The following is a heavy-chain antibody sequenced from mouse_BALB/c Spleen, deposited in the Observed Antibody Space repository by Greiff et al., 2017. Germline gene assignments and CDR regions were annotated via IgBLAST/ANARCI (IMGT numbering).Heavy chain of an antibody. Sequence: EVKLVESGGGLVKPGGSLKLSCAASGFAFSSYDMSWVRQTPEKRLEWVAYISSGGGSTYYPDTVKGRFTISRDNAKNTLYLQMSSLKSEDTAMYYCARRGFLYYYAMDYWGQGTSVTVSS. CDR3: ARRGFLYYYAMDY. CDR2: ISSGGGST. V-gene: IGHV5-12-1*01. CDR1: GFAFSSYD. J-gene: IGHJ4*01.